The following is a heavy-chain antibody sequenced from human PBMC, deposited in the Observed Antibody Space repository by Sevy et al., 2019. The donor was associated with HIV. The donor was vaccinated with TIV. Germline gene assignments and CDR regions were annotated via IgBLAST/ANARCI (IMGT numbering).Heavy chain of an antibody. CDR3: ASALPSIAVAGTRYGMDV. CDR2: IIPNFGTA. V-gene: IGHV1-69*13. CDR1: GGTFSSYA. D-gene: IGHD6-19*01. J-gene: IGHJ6*02. Sequence: SVKVSCKASGGTFSSYAISWVRQAPGQGLEWMGGIIPNFGTANYAQKFQGRVTITADESTGTAYMELSILRSEDTAVYYCASALPSIAVAGTRYGMDVWGQGTTVTVSS.